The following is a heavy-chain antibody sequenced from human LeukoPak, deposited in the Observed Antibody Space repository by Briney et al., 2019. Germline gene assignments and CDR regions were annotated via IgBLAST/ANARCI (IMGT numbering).Heavy chain of an antibody. V-gene: IGHV4-38-2*02. CDR1: GYSITSGYY. J-gene: IGHJ4*02. CDR3: ARLQLSAAGIDY. CDR2: IYPSGST. Sequence: SETLSLTCTVSGYSITSGYYWGWLRQPPGKGLEWIASIYPSGSTYYNPSLKSRVTISEDTSNNQFSLKLSSVTAADTAVYYCARLQLSAAGIDYWGQGTLVIVSS. D-gene: IGHD6-13*01.